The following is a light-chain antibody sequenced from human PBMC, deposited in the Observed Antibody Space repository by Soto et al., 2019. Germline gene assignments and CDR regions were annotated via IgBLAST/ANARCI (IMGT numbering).Light chain of an antibody. CDR1: LSIDKW. CDR2: KAS. CDR3: QQYNRFSWT. V-gene: IGKV1-5*03. J-gene: IGKJ1*01. Sequence: DIQMTQSPSTLSASVGDRVTITCRASLSIDKWLAWYQQKPGKAPKLLIYKASILQSGVPSRFSGSGSGTEFTLTISSLQPDDVASYFCQQYNRFSWTFGQGTKVEIK.